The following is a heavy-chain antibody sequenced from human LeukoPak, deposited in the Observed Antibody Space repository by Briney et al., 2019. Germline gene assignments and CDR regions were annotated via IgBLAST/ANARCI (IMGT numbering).Heavy chain of an antibody. CDR2: ISPDGSNR. CDR1: GFTFSSYS. V-gene: IGHV3-7*01. Sequence: GGSLRLSCAASGFTFSSYSMNWVRQAPGKGLEWVANISPDGSNRNYMDSVKGRFTISRDNAENSLHLQLNSLRGEDSAVYYCARDSLGDLDFWGQGTLVTVSS. J-gene: IGHJ4*02. CDR3: ARDSLGDLDF.